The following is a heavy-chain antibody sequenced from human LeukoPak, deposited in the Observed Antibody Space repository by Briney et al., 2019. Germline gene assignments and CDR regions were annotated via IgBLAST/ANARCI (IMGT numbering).Heavy chain of an antibody. D-gene: IGHD1-1*01. V-gene: IGHV1-3*01. Sequence: ASVKVSCKAAGDSSRTNAIVWLRQAPGQRPEWMGWISAGSGNTKYSQTFQDRLTLTRDTAASTVYMDLSSLRPEDTAVYFCARERDDDPFDIWGQGTLVIVSS. J-gene: IGHJ3*02. CDR1: GDSSRTNA. CDR2: ISAGSGNT. CDR3: ARERDDDPFDI.